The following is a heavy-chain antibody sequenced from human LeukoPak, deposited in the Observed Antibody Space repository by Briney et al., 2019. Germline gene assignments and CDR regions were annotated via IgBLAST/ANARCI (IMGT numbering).Heavy chain of an antibody. J-gene: IGHJ4*02. V-gene: IGHV4-31*03. Sequence: SQTLSLTCTVSGGSISSGGYYWSWIRQHPGKGLEWIGYIYYSGSTYYNPSLKSRVTISVDTSKNQFSLRLNSVTAADTAVYYCARAYRAHQTFHSYHFFDFWGRGTLVTVSS. CDR3: ARAYRAHQTFHSYHFFDF. CDR1: GGSISSGGYY. D-gene: IGHD5-18*01. CDR2: IYYSGST.